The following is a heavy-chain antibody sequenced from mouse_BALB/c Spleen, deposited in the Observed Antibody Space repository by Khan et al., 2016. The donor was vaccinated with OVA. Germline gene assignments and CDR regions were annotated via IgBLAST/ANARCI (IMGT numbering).Heavy chain of an antibody. D-gene: IGHD2-10*02. V-gene: IGHV5-12*02. CDR2: INNGGGSP. J-gene: IGHJ4*01. Sequence: EVELVESGGGLVQPGGSLKISCATAGFTFSDYYMYWVRQTPEKRLEWVAYINNGGGSPYYPDTVKGRFTISRDNAKNTLYLQMNRLKSEDTAMDSSARHGYGKGDAMDYWGQGTSVTVSS. CDR3: ARHGYGKGDAMDY. CDR1: GFTFSDYY.